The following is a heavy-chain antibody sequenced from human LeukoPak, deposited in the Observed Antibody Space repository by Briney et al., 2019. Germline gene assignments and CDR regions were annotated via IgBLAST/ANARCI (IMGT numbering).Heavy chain of an antibody. CDR1: GGSISSYY. V-gene: IGHV4-59*01. CDR3: ARGGSYRDGWFDP. D-gene: IGHD1-26*01. CDR2: IYYSGST. J-gene: IGHJ5*02. Sequence: SETLSLTCTVSGGSISSYYWSWIRQPPGKGLEWIWCIYYSGSTNYNPSLKSRVTISVDTSKNQFSLKLSSVTAADTAVYYCARGGSYRDGWFDPWGQGTLVTVSS.